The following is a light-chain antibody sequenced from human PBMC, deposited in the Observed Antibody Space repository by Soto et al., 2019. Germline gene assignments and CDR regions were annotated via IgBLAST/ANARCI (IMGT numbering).Light chain of an antibody. V-gene: IGKV3-15*01. CDR1: QSVSSN. Sequence: EIVMTQSPATLSVSPGERATLSCRASQSVSSNLAWYQQRPGQAPRLLIYGASTRATAIPARFSGSGSGTEFTLTISSLQSEDFAVYYCQQRQYWPPITFGQGTRLEIK. J-gene: IGKJ5*01. CDR2: GAS. CDR3: QQRQYWPPIT.